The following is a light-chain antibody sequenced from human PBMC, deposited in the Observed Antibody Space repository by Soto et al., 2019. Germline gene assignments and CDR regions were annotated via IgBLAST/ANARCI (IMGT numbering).Light chain of an antibody. Sequence: QSVLTQPPSVSGAPGQRVTISCTGSSSNIGAGYDVHWYQQLPGTAPKLLIYGNSNRPSGVPDRFSGSKSGTSASLAITGVQAEDEAEYNCQSYDSSLSGSVFGGGTKLAVL. V-gene: IGLV1-40*01. J-gene: IGLJ2*01. CDR2: GNS. CDR1: SSNIGAGYD. CDR3: QSYDSSLSGSV.